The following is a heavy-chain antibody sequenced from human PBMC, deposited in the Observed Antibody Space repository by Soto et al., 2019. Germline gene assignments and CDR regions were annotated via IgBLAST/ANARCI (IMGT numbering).Heavy chain of an antibody. CDR2: ISGSGGST. J-gene: IGHJ4*02. V-gene: IGHV3-23*01. Sequence: GGSLRLSCAASGFTFSRYAMNWVRQAPGKGLEWVSAISGSGGSTYYADSVKGRFTISRDNSKNTVNLQMNSLRAEDTAVYYCATSGIVGVPAAGPGGYRGQETLVTVSS. D-gene: IGHD2-2*01. CDR3: ATSGIVGVPAAGPGGY. CDR1: GFTFSRYA.